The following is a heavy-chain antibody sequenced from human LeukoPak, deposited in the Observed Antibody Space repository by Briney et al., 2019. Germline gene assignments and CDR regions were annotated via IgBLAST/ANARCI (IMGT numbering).Heavy chain of an antibody. CDR1: GGSISSYY. D-gene: IGHD2-2*01. CDR2: IYYSGST. J-gene: IGHJ5*02. CDR3: ARDVIVVVPAASNWFDP. Sequence: SETLSLTCTVSGGSISSYYWSWIRQPPGKGLEWIGYIYYSGSTNYNPSLKSRVTISVDTSKNQFSLKLSSVTAADTAVYYCARDVIVVVPAASNWFDPWGQGTLVTVSS. V-gene: IGHV4-59*12.